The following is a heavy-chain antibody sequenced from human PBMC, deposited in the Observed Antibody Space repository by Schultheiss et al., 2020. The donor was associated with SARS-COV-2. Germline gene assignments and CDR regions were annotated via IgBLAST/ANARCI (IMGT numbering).Heavy chain of an antibody. CDR2: IYYSGST. J-gene: IGHJ4*02. D-gene: IGHD3-16*01. V-gene: IGHV4-39*07. CDR3: ARTVGDAVPIDY. CDR1: GGSISSSSYY. Sequence: SETLSLTCTVSGGSISSSSYYWGWIRQPPGKGLEWIGSIYYSGSTYYNPSLKSRVTISVDTSKNQFSLKLSSVTAADTAVYYCARTVGDAVPIDYWGQGTLVTVSS.